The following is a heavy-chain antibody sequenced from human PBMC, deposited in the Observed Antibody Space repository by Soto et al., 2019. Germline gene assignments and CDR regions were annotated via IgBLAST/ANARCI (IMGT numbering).Heavy chain of an antibody. CDR3: XXXWXASDAFDI. CDR1: GFTFSSYG. Sequence: QVQLVESGGGVVQPGRSLRLSCAASGFTFSSYGMHWVRQAPGKGLEWVAVIWYDGSNKYYADSVKGRFTISRDNSKNTXXXXXXXLXXXXXXXXXXXXXWXASDAFDIWGQGTMVTVSS. J-gene: IGHJ3*02. CDR2: IWYDGSNK. V-gene: IGHV3-33*01. D-gene: IGHD1-26*01.